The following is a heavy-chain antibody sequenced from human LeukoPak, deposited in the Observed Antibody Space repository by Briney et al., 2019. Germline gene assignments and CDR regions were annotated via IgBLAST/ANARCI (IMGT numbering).Heavy chain of an antibody. D-gene: IGHD3-22*01. CDR2: IIPIFGTA. Sequence: SVKVSCKASGGTFSSYAISWVRQAPGQGLEWMGGIIPIFGTANYAQKFQGRVTITADESTSTAYMELSSLRSEDTAVYYCAREQYDSSGYYKTTPFDYWGQGTLVTVSS. V-gene: IGHV1-69*13. CDR3: AREQYDSSGYYKTTPFDY. CDR1: GGTFSSYA. J-gene: IGHJ4*02.